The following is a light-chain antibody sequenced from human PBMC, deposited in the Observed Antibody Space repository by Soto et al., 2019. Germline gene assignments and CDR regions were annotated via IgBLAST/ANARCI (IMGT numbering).Light chain of an antibody. CDR2: DVS. Sequence: QSVLTQPASVSGSLGQSVTISCTGTSSDVGTYNVVSWYQQHPGKAPKLIIYDVSERPSGVSNRFSGSKSGNTASVTISGLQAEDEADYYCSSYAGDSTCDRVFGGGTKVTVL. V-gene: IGLV2-23*02. CDR3: SSYAGDSTCDRV. J-gene: IGLJ3*02. CDR1: SSDVGTYNV.